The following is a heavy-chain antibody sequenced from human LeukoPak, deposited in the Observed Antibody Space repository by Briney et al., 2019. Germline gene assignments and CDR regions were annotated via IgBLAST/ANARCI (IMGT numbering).Heavy chain of an antibody. CDR1: GFTFSSHT. V-gene: IGHV3-23*01. Sequence: GGSLSLSCAASGFTFSSHTMNWVRQPPGKGLEWVGAIRGGGDSTHSADSVKGRFTISRDNSKNTLSLQMNSLRGEDTAVYYCAKDGPCWGSYFHYWGQGTLVTVSS. CDR2: IRGGGDST. CDR3: AKDGPCWGSYFHY. J-gene: IGHJ4*02. D-gene: IGHD3-16*01.